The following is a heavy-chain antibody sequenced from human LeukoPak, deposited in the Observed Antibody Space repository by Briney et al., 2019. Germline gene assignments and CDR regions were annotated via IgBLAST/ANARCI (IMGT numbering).Heavy chain of an antibody. CDR1: GGSFSGYY. CDR3: ARLSRDFWSGYRPRSLFDY. D-gene: IGHD3-3*01. J-gene: IGHJ4*02. CDR2: INHSGST. Sequence: PSETLSLTCAVYGGSFSGYYWSWIRQPLGKGLEWIGEINHSGSTNYNPSLKSRVTISVDTSKNQFPLKLSSVTAADTAVYYCARLSRDFWSGYRPRSLFDYWGQGTLVTVSS. V-gene: IGHV4-34*01.